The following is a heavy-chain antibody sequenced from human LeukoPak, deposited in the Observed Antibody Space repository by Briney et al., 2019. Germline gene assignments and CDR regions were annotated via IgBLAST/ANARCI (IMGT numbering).Heavy chain of an antibody. J-gene: IGHJ5*02. CDR3: ARAPRYCSSTSCYTDWFDP. D-gene: IGHD2-2*02. Sequence: GASVKVSCKASGYTFTSYDINWVLQATGQGLEWMGWMNPNSGNTGYAQKFQGRVTITRNTSISTAYMELSSLRSEDTAVYYCARAPRYCSSTSCYTDWFDPWGQGTLVTVSS. CDR2: MNPNSGNT. CDR1: GYTFTSYD. V-gene: IGHV1-8*03.